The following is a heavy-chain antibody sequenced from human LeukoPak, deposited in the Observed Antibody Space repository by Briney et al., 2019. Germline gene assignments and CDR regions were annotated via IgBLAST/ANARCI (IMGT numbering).Heavy chain of an antibody. CDR3: ARDRTRVVPAGYYYYYYMDV. Sequence: SVKLSCKASGRTFSSYAMSWVRQAPGQGLEWMGGIIPIFGTANYAQKFQGRVTITADESTSTAYMELSSLRSEDTAVYYCARDRTRVVPAGYYYYYYMDVWGKGTTVTVSS. D-gene: IGHD2-2*01. CDR2: IIPIFGTA. V-gene: IGHV1-69*13. CDR1: GRTFSSYA. J-gene: IGHJ6*03.